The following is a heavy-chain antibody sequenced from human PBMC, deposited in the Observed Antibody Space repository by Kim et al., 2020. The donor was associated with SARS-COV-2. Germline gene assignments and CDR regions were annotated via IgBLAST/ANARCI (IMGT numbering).Heavy chain of an antibody. D-gene: IGHD6-13*01. CDR3: ARPRYSSTWYPFDY. J-gene: IGHJ4*02. Sequence: NPSFQGQVTISADRSISTAYLHWSSLKASDTAMYYCARPRYSSTWYPFDYWGQGTLVTVSS. V-gene: IGHV5-51*01.